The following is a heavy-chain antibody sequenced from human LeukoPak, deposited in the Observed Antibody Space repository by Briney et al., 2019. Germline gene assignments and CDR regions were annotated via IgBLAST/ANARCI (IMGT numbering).Heavy chain of an antibody. D-gene: IGHD6-6*01. CDR2: INHSGST. CDR1: GGSFSGYY. CDR3: ARGVLYSSSSGIDY. J-gene: IGHJ4*02. V-gene: IGHV4-34*01. Sequence: SETLSLTCAVYGGSFSGYYWSWIRQPPGKGLEWIGEINHSGSTNYNPSLKSRVTISVGTSKNQFSLKLSSVTAADTAVYYCARGVLYSSSSGIDYWGQGTLVTVSS.